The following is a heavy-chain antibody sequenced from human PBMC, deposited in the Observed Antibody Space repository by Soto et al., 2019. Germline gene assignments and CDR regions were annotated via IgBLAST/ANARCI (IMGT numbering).Heavy chain of an antibody. CDR3: VRAGYCGGTCSYWYFDL. CDR1: GFTFSDHW. Sequence: EVNLVESGGGLVQPGGSLRLSCAVSGFTFSDHWMHCVRLGPGKGLEWVARVNNDGDGTFYADSAKGRFIISRDNAKNILYLEMSMLRVEDTAAYFCVRAGYCGGTCSYWYFDLWGRGTPVTVSS. V-gene: IGHV3-74*01. D-gene: IGHD2-15*01. CDR2: VNNDGDGT. J-gene: IGHJ2*01.